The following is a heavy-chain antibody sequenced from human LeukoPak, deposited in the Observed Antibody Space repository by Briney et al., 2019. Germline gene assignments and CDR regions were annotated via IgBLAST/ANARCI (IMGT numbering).Heavy chain of an antibody. CDR2: FDPEGGET. V-gene: IGHV1-24*01. Sequence: ASVKVSCKVSGYTLTELSMHWVRQAPGKGLEWVGGFDPEGGETIYAQKFQGRVTMTEDTSTDTAYMELSSLRSEDTAVYYCATGLGYCSGGSCYEGEDDAFDIWGQGTMVTVSS. CDR1: GYTLTELS. J-gene: IGHJ3*02. D-gene: IGHD2-15*01. CDR3: ATGLGYCSGGSCYEGEDDAFDI.